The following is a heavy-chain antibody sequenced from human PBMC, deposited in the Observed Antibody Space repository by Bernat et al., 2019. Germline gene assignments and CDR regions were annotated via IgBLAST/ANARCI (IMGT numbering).Heavy chain of an antibody. Sequence: QVQLVESGGGVVQPGRSLRLSCAASGFTFSSYGMHWVRQAPGKGLEWVAVISYDGSNKYYADSVKGRFTISRDNSKNTLYLQMNSLRAEDTAVYYCAKDAFYDFGPGPYYYYGMDVWGQGTTVTVSS. J-gene: IGHJ6*02. CDR2: ISYDGSNK. V-gene: IGHV3-30*18. CDR1: GFTFSSYG. CDR3: AKDAFYDFGPGPYYYYGMDV. D-gene: IGHD3-3*01.